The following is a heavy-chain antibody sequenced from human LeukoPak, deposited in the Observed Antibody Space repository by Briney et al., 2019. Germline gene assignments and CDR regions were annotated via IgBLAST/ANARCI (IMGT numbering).Heavy chain of an antibody. Sequence: SETLSLTCTVSGGSISSYYWSWIRQPAGKGLEWIGRIYTSGSTNYNPSLKSRVTISVDTSKNQFSLKLSSVTAADTAVYYCARLSYYYDSSGYYPHDAFDIWGQGTMVTVSS. J-gene: IGHJ3*02. D-gene: IGHD3-22*01. V-gene: IGHV4-4*07. CDR2: IYTSGST. CDR3: ARLSYYYDSSGYYPHDAFDI. CDR1: GGSISSYY.